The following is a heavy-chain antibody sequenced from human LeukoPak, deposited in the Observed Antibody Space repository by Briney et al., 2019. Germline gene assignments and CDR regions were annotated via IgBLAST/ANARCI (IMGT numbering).Heavy chain of an antibody. CDR2: IIPIFGTA. CDR3: ARVYGDDGTDY. CDR1: GYTFTSYD. D-gene: IGHD4-17*01. J-gene: IGHJ4*02. Sequence: SVKVSCKASGYTFTSYDINWVRQATGQGLEWMGGIIPIFGTANYAQKFQGRVTITADESTSTAYMELSSLRSEDTAVYYCARVYGDDGTDYWGQGTLVTVSS. V-gene: IGHV1-69*13.